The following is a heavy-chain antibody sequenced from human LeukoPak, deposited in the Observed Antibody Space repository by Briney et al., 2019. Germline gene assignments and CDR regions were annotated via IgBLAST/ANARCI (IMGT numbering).Heavy chain of an antibody. Sequence: PGGSLRLSCAVSGFIFSSYWMSWVRQAPGKGLEWVANIKQDGSEKYYVDSVKGRFTVSRDNAKNSLYLQMNSLRAEDTAVYYCARENYDYIWGSYRVYYFDYWGQGTLVTVSS. V-gene: IGHV3-7*01. J-gene: IGHJ4*02. CDR3: ARENYDYIWGSYRVYYFDY. CDR1: GFIFSSYW. D-gene: IGHD3-16*02. CDR2: IKQDGSEK.